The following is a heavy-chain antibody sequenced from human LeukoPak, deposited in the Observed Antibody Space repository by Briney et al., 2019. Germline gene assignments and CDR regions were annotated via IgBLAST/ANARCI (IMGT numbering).Heavy chain of an antibody. CDR2: IYYSGST. J-gene: IGHJ6*03. CDR3: ARRGIAARSNYYYMDV. CDR1: GGSISSISYY. V-gene: IGHV4-39*01. D-gene: IGHD6-6*01. Sequence: SETLSLTCTVSGGSISSISYYWGWIRQPPGKGLEWIGSIYYSGSTYYNPSLKSRVTISVDTSKNQFSLKLSSVTAADTAVYYCARRGIAARSNYYYMDVWGKGTTVTVSS.